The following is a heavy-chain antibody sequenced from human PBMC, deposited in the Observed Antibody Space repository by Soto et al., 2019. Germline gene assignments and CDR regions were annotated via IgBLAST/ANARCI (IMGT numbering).Heavy chain of an antibody. CDR1: GGSISSGDYY. D-gene: IGHD2-2*01. CDR3: AREDCSSTSCPFDY. Sequence: SETLSLTCTVSGGSISSGDYYWSWIRQPPGKGLEWIGYIYYSGSTYYNPSLKSRVTISVDTSKNQFSLKLSSVTAADTAVYYCAREDCSSTSCPFDYWGQGTLVNVSS. J-gene: IGHJ4*02. V-gene: IGHV4-30-4*01. CDR2: IYYSGST.